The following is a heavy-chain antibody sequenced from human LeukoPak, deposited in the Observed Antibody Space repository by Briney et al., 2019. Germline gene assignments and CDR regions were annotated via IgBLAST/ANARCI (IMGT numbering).Heavy chain of an antibody. CDR2: ISYDGSNK. CDR1: GFTFSSYG. J-gene: IGHJ4*02. CDR3: AKEGYLRPVVD. D-gene: IGHD6-13*01. Sequence: GGSLRLSCAASGFTFSSYGMHWVRQAPGKGLEWVAVISYDGSNKYYADSVKGRFTISRDNSKNTLYLQMNSLRAEDTAVYYCAKEGYLRPVVDWGQGTLVTVSS. V-gene: IGHV3-30*18.